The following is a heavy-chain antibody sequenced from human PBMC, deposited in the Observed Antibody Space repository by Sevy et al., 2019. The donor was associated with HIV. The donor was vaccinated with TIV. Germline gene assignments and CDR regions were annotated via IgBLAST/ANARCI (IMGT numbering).Heavy chain of an antibody. Sequence: GGSLRLSCAASGFTFSDYYMNWVRQAPGKGLEWVSSISGHSNYIYHADSVKGRLTISRDNAKNSLYLQMNSLRAEDTAVYYCAKRLVSWDGMDVWGHGTTVTVSS. CDR3: AKRLVSWDGMDV. V-gene: IGHV3-21*01. CDR2: ISGHSNYI. D-gene: IGHD3-10*01. J-gene: IGHJ6*02. CDR1: GFTFSDYY.